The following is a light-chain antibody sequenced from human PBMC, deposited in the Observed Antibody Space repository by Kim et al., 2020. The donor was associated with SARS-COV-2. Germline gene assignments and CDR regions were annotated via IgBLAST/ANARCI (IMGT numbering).Light chain of an antibody. J-gene: IGKJ4*01. V-gene: IGKV3-11*01. CDR1: QSVSIY. CDR3: HHRSNWPLT. Sequence: EIVLTQSPATLSSSPGERATLSCRASQSVSIYLAWYQQKPGQAPRLLIYDASNRATGIPPRFSGSGSGTDFTLTISSLEPEDFAVYYCHHRSNWPLTFGGGTKLEI. CDR2: DAS.